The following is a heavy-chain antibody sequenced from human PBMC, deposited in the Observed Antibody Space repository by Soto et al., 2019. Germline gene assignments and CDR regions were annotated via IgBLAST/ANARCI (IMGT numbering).Heavy chain of an antibody. D-gene: IGHD6-13*01. Sequence: SETLSLTCTVSGGSISSSSYYGGWIRQPPGKGLEWIGSIYYSGSTYYNPSLKSRVTISVDTSKNQFSLKLSSVTAADTAVYYCARHGTHDSSRWSAYGMDVWGQGTKVTFSS. V-gene: IGHV4-39*01. CDR3: ARHGTHDSSRWSAYGMDV. CDR2: IYYSGST. CDR1: GGSISSSSYY. J-gene: IGHJ6*02.